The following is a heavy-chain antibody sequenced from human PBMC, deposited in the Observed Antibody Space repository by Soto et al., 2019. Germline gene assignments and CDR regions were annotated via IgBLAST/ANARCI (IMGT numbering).Heavy chain of an antibody. Sequence: QVQLVQSGAEVKKPGASVKVSCKASGYTFTSYDINWVRQATGQGLEWMGWMNPNSGNTGYAQKFQGRVTMTRNTSLSTAYMELSSLRSEDTAVYYCARAGSGSYYTSNYYYYMDVWGKGTTVTVSS. CDR2: MNPNSGNT. D-gene: IGHD3-10*01. CDR1: GYTFTSYD. V-gene: IGHV1-8*01. CDR3: ARAGSGSYYTSNYYYYMDV. J-gene: IGHJ6*03.